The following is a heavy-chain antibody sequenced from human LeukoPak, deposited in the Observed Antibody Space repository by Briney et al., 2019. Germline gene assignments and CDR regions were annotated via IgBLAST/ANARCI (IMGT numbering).Heavy chain of an antibody. Sequence: GSSVKVSCKASGDTFSSYALSWVRQAPGQGLEWMGRIIPILGIVNYAQKFQGRVTITTDESTSTAYMELSSLRSEDTAVYYCARVLAAAGTYYFDYWGQGTLVTVSS. CDR2: IIPILGIV. D-gene: IGHD6-13*01. CDR3: ARVLAAAGTYYFDY. CDR1: GDTFSSYA. J-gene: IGHJ4*02. V-gene: IGHV1-69*04.